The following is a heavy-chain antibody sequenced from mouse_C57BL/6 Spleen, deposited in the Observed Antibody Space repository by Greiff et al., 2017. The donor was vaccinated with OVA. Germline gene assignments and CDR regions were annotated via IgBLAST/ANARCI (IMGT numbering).Heavy chain of an antibody. J-gene: IGHJ3*01. Sequence: EVKVIESGGGLVQPGGSMKLSCVASGFTFSNYWMNWVRQSPEKGLEWVAQIRLKSDNYATHYAESVKGRFTISRDDSKSSVYLQMNNLRAEDTGIYYCTGPGYEGFAYWGQGTLVTVSA. D-gene: IGHD2-2*01. CDR1: GFTFSNYW. CDR3: TGPGYEGFAY. V-gene: IGHV6-3*01. CDR2: IRLKSDNYAT.